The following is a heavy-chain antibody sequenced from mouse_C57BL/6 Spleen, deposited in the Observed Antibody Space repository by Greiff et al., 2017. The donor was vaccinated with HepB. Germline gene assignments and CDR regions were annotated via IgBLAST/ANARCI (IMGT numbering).Heavy chain of an antibody. CDR2: INPNNGGT. CDR3: ARSGVLRYYFDY. V-gene: IGHV1-22*01. J-gene: IGHJ2*01. D-gene: IGHD1-1*01. CDR1: GYTFTDYN. Sequence: EVQLQESGPELVKPGASVKMSCKASGYTFTDYNMHWVKQSHGKSLEWIGYINPNNGGTSYNQKFKGNATLTVNKSSSTAYMELRSLTSEDSAVYYCARSGVLRYYFDYWGQGTTLTVSS.